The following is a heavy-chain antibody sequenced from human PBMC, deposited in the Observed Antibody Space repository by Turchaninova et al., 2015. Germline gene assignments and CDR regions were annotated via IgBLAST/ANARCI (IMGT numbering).Heavy chain of an antibody. Sequence: EEQLVESGGGLVQSGVSLAAAVESSAFSLRNVAWGGFREAPGKGLEWVAGLVRSGGSQYADSVKGRFTISRDNSANRLFLQMNNLRTDDTAVYYCARYSGFDPQEWFFKTWGGGTLVTVSS. J-gene: IGHJ5*02. V-gene: IGHV3-23*04. CDR3: ARYSGFDPQEWFFKT. CDR1: AFSLRNVA. D-gene: IGHD5-12*01. CDR2: LVRSGGSQ.